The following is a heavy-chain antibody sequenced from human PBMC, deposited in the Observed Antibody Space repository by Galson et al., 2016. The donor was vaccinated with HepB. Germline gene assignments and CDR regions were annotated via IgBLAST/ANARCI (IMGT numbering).Heavy chain of an antibody. Sequence: SLRLSCAASGFTLNSYSMHWVRRAPGKGLEWVSVISYYGSSKYYADSVKGRFTISRDNSKNTLYLQMNTLRGEETAVYYCARDGDAIVTGYPPLCDNWGQGTLVTVSS. CDR3: ARDGDAIVTGYPPLCDN. J-gene: IGHJ4*02. D-gene: IGHD3-9*01. CDR1: GFTLNSYS. V-gene: IGHV3-30-3*01. CDR2: ISYYGSSK.